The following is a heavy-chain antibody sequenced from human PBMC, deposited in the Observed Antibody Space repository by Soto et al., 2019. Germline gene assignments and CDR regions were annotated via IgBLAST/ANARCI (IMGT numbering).Heavy chain of an antibody. D-gene: IGHD3-10*01. Sequence: PGGSLRLSCVASGFTFSSYAMTWVRQAPGKGLEWVSSMGGSGRSTYYTDSVKGRFTISRDNSKSTLYLQMTSLRAEDTALYYCAKVLPGELFPTCFASGGRETLAAVS. CDR3: AKVLPGELFPTCFAS. CDR1: GFTFSSYA. CDR2: MGGSGRST. J-gene: IGHJ5*01. V-gene: IGHV3-23*01.